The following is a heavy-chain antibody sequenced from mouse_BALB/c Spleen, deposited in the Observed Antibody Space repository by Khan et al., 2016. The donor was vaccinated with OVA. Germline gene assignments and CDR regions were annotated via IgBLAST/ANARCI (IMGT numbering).Heavy chain of an antibody. Sequence: EVKLEESGGGLVQPGGSMKLSCVASGFTFSNFWMNWVRQSPEQGLEWVAEIRLKSNNYATHYAESVKGRFTISRADSKSSVYLQMNNLRAEDTGIYYCSRAGGYYAWFAYWGQGTLVTVSA. D-gene: IGHD2-3*01. V-gene: IGHV6-6*02. CDR2: IRLKSNNYAT. CDR3: SRAGGYYAWFAY. J-gene: IGHJ3*01. CDR1: GFTFSNFW.